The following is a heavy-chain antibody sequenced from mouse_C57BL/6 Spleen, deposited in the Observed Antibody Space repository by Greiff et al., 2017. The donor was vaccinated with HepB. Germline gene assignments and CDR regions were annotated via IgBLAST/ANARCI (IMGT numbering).Heavy chain of an antibody. CDR1: GFTFNTYA. V-gene: IGHV10-3*01. D-gene: IGHD1-1*01. CDR2: IRSKSSNYAT. Sequence: EVHLVESGGGLVQPKGSLKLSCAASGFTFNTYAMHWVRQAPGKGLEWVARIRSKSSNYATYYADSVKDRFTISRDDSQSMLYLQMNNMKTEDTAMYYCVRDSDYYGSSPFGFWGQGTLVTVSA. CDR3: VRDSDYYGSSPFGF. J-gene: IGHJ3*01.